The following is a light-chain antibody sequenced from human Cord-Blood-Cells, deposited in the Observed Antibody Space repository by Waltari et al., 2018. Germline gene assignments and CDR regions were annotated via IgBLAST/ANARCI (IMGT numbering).Light chain of an antibody. CDR2: AAS. V-gene: IGKV1-9*01. CDR3: QQLNRYPIFT. Sequence: DIQLTQSPSFLSASVGDRVTITCRASQGISSYLAWYQQKPGKAPKLLIYAASTLQSVVPSRFSGSGSGTEFTHTISSLQPEDFATYYCQQLNRYPIFTFGPGTKVDIK. CDR1: QGISSY. J-gene: IGKJ3*01.